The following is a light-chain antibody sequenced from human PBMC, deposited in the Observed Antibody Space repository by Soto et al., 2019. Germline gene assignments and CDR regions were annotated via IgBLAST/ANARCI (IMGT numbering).Light chain of an antibody. CDR3: QQYGSLSWT. Sequence: EIVLTQSPATLSLSPGERATLSCRARQSIGSHLAWYQQQPGQAPRLLIHDASSRATGIPARFSGSGSGTDFTLTISSLEPEDFAVYYCQQYGSLSWTFGQGTKVDIK. V-gene: IGKV3-11*01. J-gene: IGKJ1*01. CDR1: QSIGSH. CDR2: DAS.